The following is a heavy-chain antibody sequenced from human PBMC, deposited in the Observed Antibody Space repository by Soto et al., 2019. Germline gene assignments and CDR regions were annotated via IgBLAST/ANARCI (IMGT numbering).Heavy chain of an antibody. D-gene: IGHD3-3*01. V-gene: IGHV4-30-4*01. CDR3: ARARYYDFWSGYNWFDP. J-gene: IGHJ5*02. CDR1: GGSISSGDYY. Sequence: QVQLQESGPGLVKPSQTLSLTCTVSGGSISSGDYYWSWIRQPPGKGLEWIGYIYYSGSTYYNPSLKSRVTISVDTSKNHFSLKLSSVTAADTAVYYCARARYYDFWSGYNWFDPWGQGTLVTVSS. CDR2: IYYSGST.